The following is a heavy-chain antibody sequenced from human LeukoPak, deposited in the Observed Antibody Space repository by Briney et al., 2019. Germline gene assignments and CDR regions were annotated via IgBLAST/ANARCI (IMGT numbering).Heavy chain of an antibody. Sequence: GASVKVSCKASGYTFIGYYMQWVRQAPGQGLEWMGWINPTSGGTNYAQKFQGRVTLTVDTSITTAYMELSSLTPDDTAVYYCARSGAYGDYEYDAFDIWGQGTMVTVSS. CDR1: GYTFIGYY. V-gene: IGHV1-2*02. J-gene: IGHJ3*02. D-gene: IGHD4-17*01. CDR2: INPTSGGT. CDR3: ARSGAYGDYEYDAFDI.